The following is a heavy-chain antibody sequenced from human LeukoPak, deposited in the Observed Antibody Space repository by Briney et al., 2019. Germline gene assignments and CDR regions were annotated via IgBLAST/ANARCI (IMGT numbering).Heavy chain of an antibody. CDR1: GGTFSSYA. CDR3: ASHVLRFLEWSTGGYYYYMDV. Sequence: SVKVSCKASGGTFSSYAISWVRQAPGQGLEWMGGIIPIFGTANYAQKFQGRVTITTDESTSTAYMELSSLRSEDTAVYYCASHVLRFLEWSTGGYYYYMDVWGKGTTVTVSS. J-gene: IGHJ6*03. CDR2: IIPIFGTA. D-gene: IGHD3-3*01. V-gene: IGHV1-69*05.